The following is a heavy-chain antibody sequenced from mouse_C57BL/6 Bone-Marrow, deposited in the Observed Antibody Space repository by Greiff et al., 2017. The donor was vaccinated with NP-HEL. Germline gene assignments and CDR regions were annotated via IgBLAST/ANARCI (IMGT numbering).Heavy chain of an antibody. J-gene: IGHJ1*03. CDR2: IYPRSGNT. CDR1: GYTFTSYG. D-gene: IGHD1-1*01. CDR3: ARRTTVVATPYWYFDV. V-gene: IGHV1-81*01. Sequence: VKLMESGAELARPGASVKLSCKASGYTFTSYGISWVKQRTGQGLEWIGEIYPRSGNTYYNEKFKGKATLTADKSSSTAYMELRSLTSEDSAVYFCARRTTVVATPYWYFDVWGTGTTVTVSS.